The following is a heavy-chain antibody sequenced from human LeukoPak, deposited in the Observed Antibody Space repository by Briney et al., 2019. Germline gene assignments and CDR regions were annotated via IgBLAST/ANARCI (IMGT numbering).Heavy chain of an antibody. CDR2: IHSDGTT. D-gene: IGHD6-19*01. Sequence: GGSLRLSCAAYEFSVSSNYMTWVRQAPGKGLEWVSVIHSDGTTYYADSVRGRFTISTDNFKNSLFLQMNSMGADDTAVYYCVREGTPGRQFFDLWGRGTLVTVSS. CDR1: EFSVSSNY. J-gene: IGHJ2*01. V-gene: IGHV3-53*01. CDR3: VREGTPGRQFFDL.